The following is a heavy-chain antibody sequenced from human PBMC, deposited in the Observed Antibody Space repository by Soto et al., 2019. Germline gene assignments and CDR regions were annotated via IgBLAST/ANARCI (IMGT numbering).Heavy chain of an antibody. D-gene: IGHD1-26*01. CDR3: ARVRAGAANGYYGMDV. CDR2: ISTGSSTI. Sequence: GGSLRLSGKSSGFTLSDYEIHWVRQAPGKGLEWVSYISTGSSTIYYADSVRGRFTISRDNAENSLFLEMKSLRPEDTAVYHCARVRAGAANGYYGMDVWGQGTTVTVSS. V-gene: IGHV3-48*03. CDR1: GFTLSDYE. J-gene: IGHJ6*02.